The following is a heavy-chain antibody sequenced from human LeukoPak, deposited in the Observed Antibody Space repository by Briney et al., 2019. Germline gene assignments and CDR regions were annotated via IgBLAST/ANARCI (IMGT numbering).Heavy chain of an antibody. D-gene: IGHD3-10*01. CDR1: GYTFTGYH. Sequence: ASVKVSCKASGYTFTGYHMHWVRQAPGQGLEWMGRNNPNSGGTNYAQKFQGRVTLTRDTSISTAYMELSRLRSDDTAVYYCARRRGSGSYQMDYWGQGTLVTVSS. CDR2: NNPNSGGT. CDR3: ARRRGSGSYQMDY. J-gene: IGHJ4*02. V-gene: IGHV1-2*06.